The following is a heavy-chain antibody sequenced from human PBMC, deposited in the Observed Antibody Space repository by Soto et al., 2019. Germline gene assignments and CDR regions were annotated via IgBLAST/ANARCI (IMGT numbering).Heavy chain of an antibody. CDR1: GDSISSSKW. CDR2: IYHSGST. D-gene: IGHD2-2*01. J-gene: IGHJ4*02. Sequence: SETLSLTCAVSGDSISSSKWWSWVRQPPGKGLEWIGEIYHSGSTNYNPSLKSRVIISVDKSKNQFSLKLSSVTAADTAVYYCARANPVYAVVWGQGTLVTVSS. CDR3: ARANPVYAVV. V-gene: IGHV4-4*02.